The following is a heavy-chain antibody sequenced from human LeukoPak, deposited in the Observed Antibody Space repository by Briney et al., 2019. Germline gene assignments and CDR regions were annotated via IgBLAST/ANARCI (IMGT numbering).Heavy chain of an antibody. CDR1: GFTFSSYW. D-gene: IGHD3-3*01. J-gene: IGHJ4*02. CDR3: ARVGIRFLEQYYFDY. V-gene: IGHV3-7*01. Sequence: GGSLRLSCAASGFTFSSYWMNWVRQAPGKGLEWVANIKQDGSEKYYVDSVKGRFTISRDNAKNSLYLQMNSLRAEDTAVYYCARVGIRFLEQYYFDYWGQGTLVTVSS. CDR2: IKQDGSEK.